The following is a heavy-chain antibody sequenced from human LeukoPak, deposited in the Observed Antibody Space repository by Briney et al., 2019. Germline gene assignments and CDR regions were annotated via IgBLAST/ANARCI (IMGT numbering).Heavy chain of an antibody. Sequence: ASVTVSCKASGGTFSSYAISWVRQAPGQGLEWMGGIIPIFGTANYAQKFQGRVTITADESTSTAYMELSSLRSEDTAVYYCARDNSRGYSYGSFAYWGQGTLVTVSS. D-gene: IGHD5-18*01. V-gene: IGHV1-69*13. CDR3: ARDNSRGYSYGSFAY. CDR1: GGTFSSYA. CDR2: IIPIFGTA. J-gene: IGHJ4*02.